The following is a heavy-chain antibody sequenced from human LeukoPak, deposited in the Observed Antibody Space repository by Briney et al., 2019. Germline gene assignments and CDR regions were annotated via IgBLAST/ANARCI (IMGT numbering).Heavy chain of an antibody. Sequence: GSLRLSCAASGFTFSSYAMSWVRQPPGKGPEWIGSIYYNGNTYYNPSLSSRATMSIDTSKNQFSLKLNSMTAADTAVYYCARREEDNNHHHYFGSWGQGTQVTVSS. CDR2: IYYNGNT. CDR1: GFTFSSYA. CDR3: ARREEDNNHHHYFGS. V-gene: IGHV4-38-2*01. D-gene: IGHD2/OR15-2a*01. J-gene: IGHJ4*02.